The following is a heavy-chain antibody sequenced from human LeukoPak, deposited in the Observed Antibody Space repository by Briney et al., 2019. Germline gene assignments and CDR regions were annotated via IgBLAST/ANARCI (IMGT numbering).Heavy chain of an antibody. CDR1: GFTFSSYE. CDR2: ISSSGSTI. CDR3: ARDWAGTWGAARHLDS. J-gene: IGHJ4*02. Sequence: GGSLRLSCAASGFTFSSYEMNWVRQAPGKGLEWVSYISSSGSTIYYADSVKGRFTISRDNAKNSLYLQMNSLRAEDTAVYYCARDWAGTWGAARHLDSWGQGTLVTVSS. V-gene: IGHV3-48*03. D-gene: IGHD6-6*01.